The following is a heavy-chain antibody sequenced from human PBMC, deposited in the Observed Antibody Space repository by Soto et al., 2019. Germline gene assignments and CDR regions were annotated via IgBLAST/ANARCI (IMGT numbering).Heavy chain of an antibody. V-gene: IGHV1-8*01. CDR1: GYTFTSYD. CDR2: MNPNSGNT. CDR3: ARGQASCGSDCQTGYYYYYYVMDV. Sequence: QVQLVQSGAEVKKPGASVKVSCKASGYTFTSYDINWVRQATGQGLEWMGGMNPNSGNTGYAQKLQVRVNITRNTSLSTAYMELISLSSDNTAVYYSARGQASCGSDCQTGYYYYYYVMDVWGQGTTVTVSS. D-gene: IGHD2-21*02. J-gene: IGHJ6*02.